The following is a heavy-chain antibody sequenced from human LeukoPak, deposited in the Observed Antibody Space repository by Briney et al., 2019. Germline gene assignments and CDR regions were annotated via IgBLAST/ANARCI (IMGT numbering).Heavy chain of an antibody. D-gene: IGHD7-27*01. Sequence: PSETLSLTCTVSGGSISSYYWSWIRQPPGKGLEWIGYVYYTGSTEYNFSLRSRVTVSLDMSKHQFSLNLTSVTAADTAVYYCATNTGTVFDYWGQGALVTVSS. V-gene: IGHV4-59*03. CDR2: VYYTGST. CDR1: GGSISSYY. CDR3: ATNTGTVFDY. J-gene: IGHJ4*02.